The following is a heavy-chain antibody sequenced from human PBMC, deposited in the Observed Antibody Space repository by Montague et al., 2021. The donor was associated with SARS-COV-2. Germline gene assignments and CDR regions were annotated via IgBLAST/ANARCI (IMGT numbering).Heavy chain of an antibody. J-gene: IGHJ6*02. V-gene: IGHV4-34*01. CDR3: ARGRRILLWFGELLSGGGYYVMDV. CDR1: GGSFSGYY. Sequence: SETLSLTCAVYGGSFSGYYWSWIRQPPGKGPEWIGEINHSGSTNXXPSLKSRVTISVDTSKNQFTLKLSSVTAADTAVYYCARGRRILLWFGELLSGGGYYVMDVWGQGTTVTVSS. D-gene: IGHD3-10*01. CDR2: INHSGST.